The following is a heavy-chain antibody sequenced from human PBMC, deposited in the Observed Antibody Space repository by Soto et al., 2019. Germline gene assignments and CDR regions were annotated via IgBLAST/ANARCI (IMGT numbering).Heavy chain of an antibody. CDR2: IDSDDDN. CDR3: ARTTVTGPTYYFDY. J-gene: IGHJ4*02. V-gene: IGHV2-70*20. Sequence: ESGPTLVNPTHPLTLTCTFSGFSLSTSGMCVSWVRQPPGKALEWLALIDSDDDNYYSTSLKTRLTISKDTSKNQVVLTITNMDPVDTATYYCARTTVTGPTYYFDYWGQGTLVTVSX. CDR1: GFSLSTSGMC. D-gene: IGHD4-17*01.